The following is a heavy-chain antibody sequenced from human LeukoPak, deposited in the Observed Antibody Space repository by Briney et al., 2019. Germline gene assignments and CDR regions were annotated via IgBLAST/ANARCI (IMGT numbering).Heavy chain of an antibody. J-gene: IGHJ5*02. Sequence: GGSLRLSCAASGFTFDDYGMSWVRQAPGKGLEWVSGINWNGGSTGYADSVKGRFTISRDNAKNSLYLQMNSLRAEDMALYYCAKGGSGWLYNWFDPWGQGTLVTVSS. CDR1: GFTFDDYG. CDR3: AKGGSGWLYNWFDP. D-gene: IGHD6-19*01. CDR2: INWNGGST. V-gene: IGHV3-20*04.